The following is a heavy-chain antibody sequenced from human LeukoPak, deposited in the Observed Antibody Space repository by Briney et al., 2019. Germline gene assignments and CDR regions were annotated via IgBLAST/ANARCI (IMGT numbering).Heavy chain of an antibody. Sequence: GGSLRLSCAASGFTFSSYGMHWVRQAPGRGLEWVAAIWYDGSNKYYADSVKGRFTISRDNSKNTLYLQMNSLRAEDTAVYYCARDLSSSGWHLDYWGQGTLVTVSS. CDR2: IWYDGSNK. CDR3: ARDLSSSGWHLDY. CDR1: GFTFSSYG. D-gene: IGHD6-19*01. J-gene: IGHJ4*02. V-gene: IGHV3-33*01.